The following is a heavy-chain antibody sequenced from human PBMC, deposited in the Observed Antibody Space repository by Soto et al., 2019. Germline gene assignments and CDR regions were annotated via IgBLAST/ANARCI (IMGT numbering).Heavy chain of an antibody. D-gene: IGHD1-26*01. Sequence: SETLSLTCTVSGGSISSYYWSWIRQPPGKGLEWIGYIYYSGSTNYNPSLKSRVTISVDTSKNQFSLKLSSVTAADTAVYYCARHLTGKVTSALFDYWGQGTLVTVSS. V-gene: IGHV4-59*08. J-gene: IGHJ4*02. CDR3: ARHLTGKVTSALFDY. CDR1: GGSISSYY. CDR2: IYYSGST.